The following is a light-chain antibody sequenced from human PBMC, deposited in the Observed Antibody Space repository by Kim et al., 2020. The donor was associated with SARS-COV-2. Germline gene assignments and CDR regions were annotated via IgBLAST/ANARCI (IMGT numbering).Light chain of an antibody. V-gene: IGLV1-47*01. CDR3: AAWDDSLSGPV. CDR2: RNN. CDR1: SSNIGSNY. Sequence: GQMFTISCSGSSSNIGSNYVYWYQQLPGTAPKLLIYRNNQRPSGVPDRFSGSKSGTSASLAISGLRSEDEADYYCAAWDDSLSGPVFGGGTQLTVL. J-gene: IGLJ3*02.